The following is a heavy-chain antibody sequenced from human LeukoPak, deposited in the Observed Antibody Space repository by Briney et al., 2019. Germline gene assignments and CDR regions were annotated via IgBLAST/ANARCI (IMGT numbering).Heavy chain of an antibody. D-gene: IGHD3-10*01. Sequence: EALVKVSCKASGYTFTGYYMHWVRQAPGQGLEWMGWINPNSGGTNYAQKFQGRVTMTRDTSISTAYMELSRLRSDDTAVYYCAKGGAVSSKSITMLRGTRRYNYYMDVWGKGTTVTISS. J-gene: IGHJ6*03. CDR3: AKGGAVSSKSITMLRGTRRYNYYMDV. CDR2: INPNSGGT. CDR1: GYTFTGYY. V-gene: IGHV1-2*02.